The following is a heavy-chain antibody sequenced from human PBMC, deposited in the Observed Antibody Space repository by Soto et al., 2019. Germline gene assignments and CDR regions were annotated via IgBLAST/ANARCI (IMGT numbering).Heavy chain of an antibody. V-gene: IGHV6-1*01. CDR3: ARALSITIFGVVIQTPDYYCRDV. Sequence: SQTLSLTCAISGDSVSSNSAAWNWIRQSPSRGLEWLGRTYYRSKWYNVYAVSVKSRITINPDTSKNQFSLQLNSVTPEDTAVYYCARALSITIFGVVIQTPDYYCRDVWGQGTTVTVSS. J-gene: IGHJ6*02. CDR1: GDSVSSNSAA. CDR2: TYYRSKWYN. D-gene: IGHD3-3*01.